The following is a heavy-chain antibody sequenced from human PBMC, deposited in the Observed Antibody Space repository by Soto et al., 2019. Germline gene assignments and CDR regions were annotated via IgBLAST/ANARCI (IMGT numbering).Heavy chain of an antibody. CDR3: ARNSGWFGEFTTLLMDV. CDR2: IYYSGST. CDR1: GGSISSGGYY. V-gene: IGHV4-31*03. Sequence: PSETLSLTCTVSGGSISSGGYYWSWIRQHPGKGLEWIGYIYYSGSTYYNPSLKSRVTISVDTSKNQFSLKLSSVTAADTAVYYCARNSGWFGEFTTLLMDVWGQGTTVTVSS. D-gene: IGHD3-10*01. J-gene: IGHJ6*02.